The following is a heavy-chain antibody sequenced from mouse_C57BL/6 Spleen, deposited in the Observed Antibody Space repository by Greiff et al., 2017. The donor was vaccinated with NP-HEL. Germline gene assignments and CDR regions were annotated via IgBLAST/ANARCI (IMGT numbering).Heavy chain of an antibody. V-gene: IGHV10-3*01. CDR1: GFTFITYA. D-gene: IGHD1-1*01. Sequence: EVQLVESGGGLVQPKGSLKLSCAASGFTFITYAMHWVRQAPGKGLEWVARIRSKSSNYATYYADSVKDRFTISRDDSQSMLYLQMNNLKTEDTAMYYCVRGLTTVVATWRNAMDYWGQGTSVTVSS. CDR2: IRSKSSNYAT. CDR3: VRGLTTVVATWRNAMDY. J-gene: IGHJ4*01.